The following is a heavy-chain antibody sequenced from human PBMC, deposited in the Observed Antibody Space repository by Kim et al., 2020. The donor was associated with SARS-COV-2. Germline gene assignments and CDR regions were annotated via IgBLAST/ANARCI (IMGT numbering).Heavy chain of an antibody. CDR2: FYTNGST. D-gene: IGHD2-21*02. CDR3: ARGAATVVTLTYYYGMDV. CDR1: GGSISSGNYY. Sequence: SETLSLTCTVSGGSISSGNYYWSWIRQPAGKRLECLGLFYTNGSTNYNPSLKSRVTISVDTSKNQFSLKLSSVTAADTAVYYCARGAATVVTLTYYYGMDVWGQGATVTVSS. V-gene: IGHV4-61*02. J-gene: IGHJ6*02.